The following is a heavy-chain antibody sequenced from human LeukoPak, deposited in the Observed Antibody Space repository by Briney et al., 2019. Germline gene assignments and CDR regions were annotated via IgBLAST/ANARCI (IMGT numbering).Heavy chain of an antibody. V-gene: IGHV3-49*03. Sequence: PGRSLRLSCTASGFIFGDYAMSWFRQAPGKGLEWVSFIRSKAYGGTTEYAASVKGRFTISRDDSKSIAYLQMNSLKTEDTAVYYCTIQGYDFWSGYPYFDFWAEGTLVTVSS. CDR2: IRSKAYGGTT. CDR3: TIQGYDFWSGYPYFDF. J-gene: IGHJ4*02. D-gene: IGHD3-3*01. CDR1: GFIFGDYA.